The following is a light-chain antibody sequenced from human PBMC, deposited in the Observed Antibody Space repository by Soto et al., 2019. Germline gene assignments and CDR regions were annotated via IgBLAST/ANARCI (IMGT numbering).Light chain of an antibody. CDR3: QQRSNWPPIT. CDR1: QSVSSY. V-gene: IGKV3-11*01. CDR2: DAS. J-gene: IGKJ5*01. Sequence: EVVLTQSLATLSLSPGEKATFSCRASQSVSSYLAWYQQKPGQAPRLLIYDASNRATGIPARFSGSGSGTDFTLTISSLEPEDFAVYYCQQRSNWPPITFGQGTRPEIK.